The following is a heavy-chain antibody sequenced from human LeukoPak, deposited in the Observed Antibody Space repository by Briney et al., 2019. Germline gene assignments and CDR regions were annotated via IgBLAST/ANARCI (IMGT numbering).Heavy chain of an antibody. D-gene: IGHD4-11*01. J-gene: IGHJ4*02. Sequence: GGSLRLSCAASGFTVSSNYMSWVRQAPGKGLERGSVIYSGGSTYYADSVKGRFTISRDNSKNTLYLQMNSLRAEDTAVYYCARGLTVTNSYYFDYWGQGTLVTVSS. CDR1: GFTVSSNY. CDR3: ARGLTVTNSYYFDY. CDR2: IYSGGST. V-gene: IGHV3-53*01.